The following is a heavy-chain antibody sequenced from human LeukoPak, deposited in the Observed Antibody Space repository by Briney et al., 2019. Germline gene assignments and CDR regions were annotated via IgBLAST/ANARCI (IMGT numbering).Heavy chain of an antibody. CDR3: ARFAEWS. Sequence: PGRSLRLSCAASGFTFSSYAMHWVRQAPGKGLEWVAVISYDGSNKYYADSVKGRFTISRDNSKNTLYLQMNSLRAEDTAEYYCARFAEWSWGQGTLVTVSS. V-gene: IGHV3-30*04. CDR1: GFTFSSYA. J-gene: IGHJ5*02. D-gene: IGHD2-8*01. CDR2: ISYDGSNK.